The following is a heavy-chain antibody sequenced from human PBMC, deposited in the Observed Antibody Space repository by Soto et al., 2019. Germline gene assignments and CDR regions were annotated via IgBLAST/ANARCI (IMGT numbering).Heavy chain of an antibody. D-gene: IGHD3-10*01. J-gene: IGHJ3*02. Sequence: PSETLSLTCTVSGGSISSYYWSWIRQPPGKGLEWMGDIYYSGSTTYNPSLKSRITISVDMSTNQFSLKLGSVTAADTAVYYCARSRWENYYDSGTYHRRMGAFDIWGQGTMVT. V-gene: IGHV4-59*01. CDR1: GGSISSYY. CDR3: ARSRWENYYDSGTYHRRMGAFDI. CDR2: IYYSGST.